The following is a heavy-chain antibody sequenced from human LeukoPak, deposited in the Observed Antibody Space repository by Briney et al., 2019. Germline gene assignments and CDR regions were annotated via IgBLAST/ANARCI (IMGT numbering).Heavy chain of an antibody. J-gene: IGHJ5*02. CDR3: ASGVVEYSSSHNWFDP. D-gene: IGHD6-6*01. CDR1: GGSISSSSYY. Sequence: SETLSLTCTVSGGSISSSSYYWGWIRQPPGKGLEWIGSIYYSGSTYYNPSLKSRVTISVDTPKNQFSLKLSSVTAADTAVYYCASGVVEYSSSHNWFDPWGQGTLVTVSS. V-gene: IGHV4-39*01. CDR2: IYYSGST.